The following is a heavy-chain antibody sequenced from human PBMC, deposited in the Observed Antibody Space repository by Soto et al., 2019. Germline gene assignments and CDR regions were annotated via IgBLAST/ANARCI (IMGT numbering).Heavy chain of an antibody. V-gene: IGHV3-15*02. J-gene: IGHJ4*02. Sequence: EVQLVESGGALVESGGSLRLSCAASGFTFSDAWMSWVRQAPGKGLEWVGRIKRQTEGGTTDFAAPVKARFTISRDDSKATLYLQMNSLKIEDTAIYYCTTAIVGRTQPDYWGQGTLVTVSS. CDR2: IKRQTEGGTT. D-gene: IGHD1-26*01. CDR3: TTAIVGRTQPDY. CDR1: GFTFSDAW.